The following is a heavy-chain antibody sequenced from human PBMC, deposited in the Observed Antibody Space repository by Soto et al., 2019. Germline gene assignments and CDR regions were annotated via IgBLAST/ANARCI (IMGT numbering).Heavy chain of an antibody. D-gene: IGHD2-21*02. CDR3: ARYCGGDCYLPYWYFDL. V-gene: IGHV4-61*01. CDR2: IYYSGST. Sequence: QVQLQESGPGLVKPSGTLSLTCTVSGGSVSSGSYYWSWIRQPPGKGLEWIGYIYYSGSTNYNPSLSSRVTISVDTSKNQFSLKLSSVTAADTAVYYCARYCGGDCYLPYWYFDLWGRGTLVTVSS. J-gene: IGHJ2*01. CDR1: GGSVSSGSYY.